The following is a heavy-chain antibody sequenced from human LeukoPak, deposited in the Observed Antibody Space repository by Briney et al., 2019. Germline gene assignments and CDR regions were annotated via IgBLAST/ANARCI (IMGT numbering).Heavy chain of an antibody. D-gene: IGHD3-10*01. CDR3: AREAGVGFGELDY. CDR1: GFTFSSYT. V-gene: IGHV3-21*01. J-gene: IGHJ4*02. CDR2: ISSSSNI. Sequence: GGSLRLSCAASGFTFSSYTMSWVRQAPGKGLEWVSSISSSSNIYYADSLKGRFTISRDNAKNSLYLQMSSLRAEDTALYYCAREAGVGFGELDYWGQGTLVTVSP.